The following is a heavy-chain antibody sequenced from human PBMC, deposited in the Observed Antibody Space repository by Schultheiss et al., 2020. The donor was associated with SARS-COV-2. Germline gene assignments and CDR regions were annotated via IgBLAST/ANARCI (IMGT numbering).Heavy chain of an antibody. CDR1: GFTFSRYW. J-gene: IGHJ3*02. CDR2: IKQDGSEK. V-gene: IGHV3-7*01. D-gene: IGHD2-2*01. CDR3: ARWSYCSSTSCDAFDI. Sequence: GESLKISCAASGFTFSRYWMTWVRQAPGKGLEWVANIKQDGSEKFYVDSVKGRFTISRDNAKNSLYLQMNSLRAEDTAVYYCARWSYCSSTSCDAFDIWGQGTMVTVSS.